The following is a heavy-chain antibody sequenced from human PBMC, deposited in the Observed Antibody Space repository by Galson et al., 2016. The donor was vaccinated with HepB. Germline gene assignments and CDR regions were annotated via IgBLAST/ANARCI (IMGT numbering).Heavy chain of an antibody. J-gene: IGHJ3*02. D-gene: IGHD3-16*01. CDR3: VKDQGGTWGAFDI. CDR1: GFTFSSYA. Sequence: SLRLSCAASGFTFSSYAIHWVRQAPGKGLEYLSEITGNGAITYYADSVKGRFTISRDNSRNTLYLQMGSLTTEDTAVYYCVKDQGGTWGAFDIWGQGTLVTVSS. V-gene: IGHV3-64D*06. CDR2: ITGNGAIT.